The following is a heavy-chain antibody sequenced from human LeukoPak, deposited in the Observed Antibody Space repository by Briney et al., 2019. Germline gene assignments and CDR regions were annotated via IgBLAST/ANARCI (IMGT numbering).Heavy chain of an antibody. J-gene: IGHJ3*02. Sequence: ASVKVSCKASGYTFTGYYMHWVRQAPGQGLEWMGWINPNSGGTNYAQKFQGRVTMTRDTSISTAYMELSRLRSHDTAVNYCARDDYGDYNTGNAFDIWGQGTMVTVSS. CDR2: INPNSGGT. CDR3: ARDDYGDYNTGNAFDI. V-gene: IGHV1-2*02. CDR1: GYTFTGYY. D-gene: IGHD4-17*01.